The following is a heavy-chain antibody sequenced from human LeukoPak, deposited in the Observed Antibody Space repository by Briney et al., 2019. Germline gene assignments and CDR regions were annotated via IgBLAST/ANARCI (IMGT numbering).Heavy chain of an antibody. J-gene: IGHJ6*02. CDR3: ARDIGVGRYYYYYYGMDV. V-gene: IGHV1-69*13. CDR2: IIPIFGTA. D-gene: IGHD2-21*01. CDR1: GGTSSSYA. Sequence: ASVKVSCKASGGTSSSYAISWVRQAPGQGLEWMGGIIPIFGTANYAQKFQGRVTITADESTSTAYMELSSLRSEDTAVYYCARDIGVGRYYYYYYGMDVWGQGTTVTVSS.